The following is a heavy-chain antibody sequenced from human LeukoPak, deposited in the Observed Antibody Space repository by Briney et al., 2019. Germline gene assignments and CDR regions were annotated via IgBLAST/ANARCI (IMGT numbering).Heavy chain of an antibody. J-gene: IGHJ4*02. CDR1: EFTFSSYT. V-gene: IGHV3-21*04. D-gene: IGHD2-15*01. CDR2: ISSSSSYI. CDR3: AKDTELGYCSGGSCYSFLSGFDY. Sequence: GGSLRLSCAVSEFTFSSYTMNWVRQAPGKGLEWVSSISSSSSYIYYADSVKGRFTISRDNAKNSLYLQMNSLRAEDTAVYYCAKDTELGYCSGGSCYSFLSGFDYWGQGTLVTVSS.